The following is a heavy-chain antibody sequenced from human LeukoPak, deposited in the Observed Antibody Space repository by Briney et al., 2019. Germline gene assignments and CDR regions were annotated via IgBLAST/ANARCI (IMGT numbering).Heavy chain of an antibody. J-gene: IGHJ4*02. D-gene: IGHD5-24*01. CDR1: EFTFRSYW. CDR3: VRDGDDFNFDY. Sequence: GGSLRLSCAASEFTFRSYWMHWVRQAPGKGLEWVSRVIRDGSFTNCADSVKGRFTISRDNAKNTLYLQMSSLRAEDTAVYFCVRDGDDFNFDYWGQGSLVTVSS. V-gene: IGHV3-74*01. CDR2: VIRDGSFT.